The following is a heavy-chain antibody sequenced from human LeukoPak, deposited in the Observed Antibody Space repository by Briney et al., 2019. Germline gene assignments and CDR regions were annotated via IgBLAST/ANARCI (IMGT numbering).Heavy chain of an antibody. CDR1: GFAFGNFE. J-gene: IGHJ3*02. D-gene: IGHD2-15*01. V-gene: IGHV3-7*01. CDR3: ARDPGDVAAAHDAFDI. Sequence: GGSLRLSCSASGFAFGNFEMNWVRQAPGKGLEWVANIRQDGSDKFYVDSVKGRFTISRDNAQNSLYLQMNSLRAEDTAVYYCARDPGDVAAAHDAFDIWGQGTMVTVSS. CDR2: IRQDGSDK.